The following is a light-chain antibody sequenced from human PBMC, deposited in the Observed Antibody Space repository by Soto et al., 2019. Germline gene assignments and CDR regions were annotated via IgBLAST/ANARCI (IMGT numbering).Light chain of an antibody. CDR3: QQYNNWLTWT. CDR2: GAS. CDR1: QSVSSN. V-gene: IGKV3-15*01. Sequence: EVVMTQSPAILSVSPGERATLSCRASQSVSSNLAWYQQKPGQAPRLLIYGASTWATGIPARFSGSGSGTEFTLTISSLQSEDFAVYYCQQYNNWLTWTFGQGTKV. J-gene: IGKJ1*01.